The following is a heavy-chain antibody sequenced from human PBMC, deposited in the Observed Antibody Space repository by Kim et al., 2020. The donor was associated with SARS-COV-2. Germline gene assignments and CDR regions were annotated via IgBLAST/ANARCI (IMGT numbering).Heavy chain of an antibody. CDR1: GFTFSSYA. D-gene: IGHD6-13*01. CDR3: AKNAKRSSSWYGYFDY. CDR2: ISGSGGST. J-gene: IGHJ4*02. V-gene: IGHV3-23*01. Sequence: GGSLRLSCAASGFTFSSYAMSWVRQAPGKGLEWVSAISGSGGSTYYADSVKGRFTISRDNSKNTLYLQMNSLRAEDTAVYYCAKNAKRSSSWYGYFDYWGQGTLVTVSS.